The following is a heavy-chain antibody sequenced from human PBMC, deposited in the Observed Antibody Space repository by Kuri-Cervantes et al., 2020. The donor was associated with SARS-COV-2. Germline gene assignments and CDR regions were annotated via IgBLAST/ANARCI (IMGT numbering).Heavy chain of an antibody. CDR3: AKLSLVLELLDPFDY. V-gene: IGHV3-23*01. J-gene: IGHJ4*02. CDR1: GFTFSSYE. D-gene: IGHD1-7*01. CDR2: ISGSGDST. Sequence: GGSLRLSCAASGFTFSSYEMNWVRLAPGKGLEWASCISGSGDSTYYADSVKGRFTISRDNSKNTLYLQMNSLRAEDTAFYYFAKLSLVLELLDPFDYWGQGTLVTVSS.